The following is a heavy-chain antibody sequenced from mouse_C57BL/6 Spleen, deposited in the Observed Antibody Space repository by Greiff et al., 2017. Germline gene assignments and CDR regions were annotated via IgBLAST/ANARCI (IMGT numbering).Heavy chain of an antibody. Sequence: VQLQQPGAELVKPGASVKMSCKASGYTFTSYWITWVKQRPGQGLEWIGDIYPGSGSTNYNEKFQSKATLTVDTSSSTAYMQLSSLTSEDSAVYYGARDYGSSHDAMDYGGQGTSGTVSS. CDR2: IYPGSGST. CDR1: GYTFTSYW. V-gene: IGHV1-55*01. J-gene: IGHJ4*01. CDR3: ARDYGSSHDAMDY. D-gene: IGHD1-1*01.